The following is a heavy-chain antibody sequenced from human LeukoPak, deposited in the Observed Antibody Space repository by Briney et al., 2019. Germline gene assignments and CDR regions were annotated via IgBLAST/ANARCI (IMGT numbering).Heavy chain of an antibody. J-gene: IGHJ4*02. D-gene: IGHD3-10*01. Sequence: GSLRLSCSASGLTVTNAWMNWVRQAPGEGLDWVGRIASKTDGGATDYAAPVKGRFTISRDDSKNTLNLQMNSLKTEDTAVYYCTTGIRGDWGQGTLVTVSS. CDR2: IASKTDGGAT. CDR3: TTGIRGD. V-gene: IGHV3-15*07. CDR1: GLTVTNAW.